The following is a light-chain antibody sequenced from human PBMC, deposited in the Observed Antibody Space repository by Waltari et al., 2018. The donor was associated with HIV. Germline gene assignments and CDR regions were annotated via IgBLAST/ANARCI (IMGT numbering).Light chain of an antibody. J-gene: IGKJ4*01. V-gene: IGKV1-33*01. CDR1: QHIATN. CDR3: LQYDDLPLT. CDR2: DVS. Sequence: RVTITCQASQHIATNLNWFQQNPGKAPKLLIYDVSKLETGVPSRFTGGGSGATFTFTITSLRPEDIATYYCLQYDDLPLTFGGGTKVELK.